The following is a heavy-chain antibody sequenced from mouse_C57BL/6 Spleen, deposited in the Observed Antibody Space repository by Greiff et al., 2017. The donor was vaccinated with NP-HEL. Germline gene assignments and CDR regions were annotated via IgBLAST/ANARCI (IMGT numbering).Heavy chain of an antibody. D-gene: IGHD2-4*01. V-gene: IGHV1-81*01. Sequence: QVQLKESGAELARPGASVKLSCKASGYTFTSYGISWVKQRTGQGLEWIGEIYPRSGNTYYNEKFKGKATLTADKSSSTAYMELRSLTSEDSAVYFCARRYYDYDERPGYAMDYWGQGTSVTVSS. CDR1: GYTFTSYG. J-gene: IGHJ4*01. CDR3: ARRYYDYDERPGYAMDY. CDR2: IYPRSGNT.